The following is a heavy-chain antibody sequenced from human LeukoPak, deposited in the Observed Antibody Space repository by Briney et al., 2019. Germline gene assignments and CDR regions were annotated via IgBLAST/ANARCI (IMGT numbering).Heavy chain of an antibody. CDR1: GYSISSGYY. J-gene: IGHJ4*02. Sequence: SETLSLTCAVSGYSISSGYYWGWIRQPPGKGLEWIGSIYHSGSTYYNPSLKSRVTISVDTSKNQFSLKLSSVTAADTAVYYCACSDTAMAYFDYWGQGTLVTVSS. D-gene: IGHD5-18*01. CDR3: ACSDTAMAYFDY. CDR2: IYHSGST. V-gene: IGHV4-38-2*01.